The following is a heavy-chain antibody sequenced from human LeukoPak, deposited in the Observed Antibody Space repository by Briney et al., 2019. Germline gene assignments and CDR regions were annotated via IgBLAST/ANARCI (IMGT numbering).Heavy chain of an antibody. CDR1: GGSISSGGYY. J-gene: IGHJ4*02. Sequence: PSQTLSLTCTVSGGSISSGGYYWSWIRQHPGKGLEWIGYIYYSGSTYYNPSLKSRVTISVDTSKNQFSLKLSSVTAADTAVYYCARGRRDYGDYVHNYWGQGTLVTVSS. V-gene: IGHV4-31*03. D-gene: IGHD4-17*01. CDR3: ARGRRDYGDYVHNY. CDR2: IYYSGST.